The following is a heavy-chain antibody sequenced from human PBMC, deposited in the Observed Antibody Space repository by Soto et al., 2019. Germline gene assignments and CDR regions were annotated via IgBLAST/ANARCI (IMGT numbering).Heavy chain of an antibody. Sequence: GGSLRLSCAASGFTVSSNYMSWVRQAPGKGLEWVSVIYSGGSTCYADSVKGRFTISRDNSKNTLYLQMNSLRAEDTAVYYCARGDSGTLFDYWGQGTLVTVSS. CDR2: IYSGGST. V-gene: IGHV3-53*01. CDR3: ARGDSGTLFDY. D-gene: IGHD3-10*01. CDR1: GFTVSSNY. J-gene: IGHJ4*02.